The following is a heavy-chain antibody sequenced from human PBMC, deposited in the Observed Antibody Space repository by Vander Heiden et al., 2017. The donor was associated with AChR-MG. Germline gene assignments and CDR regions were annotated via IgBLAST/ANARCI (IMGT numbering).Heavy chain of an antibody. D-gene: IGHD3-9*01. V-gene: IGHV3-23*01. CDR1: GVAFSNFA. J-gene: IGHJ4*02. CDR2: ITDSGTNT. CDR3: AFDGPPTGIGD. Sequence: EVQLLESGGDFVQPGGSLRLSCAASGVAFSNFALAWVRQAPGNGLEWVSAITDSGTNTYYADSVKGRFTISRDNSRNLVYLQMRNLRAEDTAVYYCAFDGPPTGIGDWGQGTLVTVS.